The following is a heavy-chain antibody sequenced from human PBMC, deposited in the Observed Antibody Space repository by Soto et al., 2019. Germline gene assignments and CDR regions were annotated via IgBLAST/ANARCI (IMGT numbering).Heavy chain of an antibody. V-gene: IGHV1-69*13. CDR1: GGTFSSYA. J-gene: IGHJ6*02. CDR3: AREPILIAAAGTIPVYGMDV. CDR2: IIPIFGTA. Sequence: EASVKVSCKASGGTFSSYAISWVRQAPGQGLEWMGGIIPIFGTANYAQKFQGRVTITADESTSTAYMELSSLRSEDTAVYYCAREPILIAAAGTIPVYGMDVWGQGTTVTVSS. D-gene: IGHD6-13*01.